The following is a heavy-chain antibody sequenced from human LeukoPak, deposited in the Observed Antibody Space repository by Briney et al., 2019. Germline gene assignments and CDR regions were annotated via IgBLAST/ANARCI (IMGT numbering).Heavy chain of an antibody. CDR3: AKGSSSRYCSSTSCSGENWFDP. CDR2: ISGSGDST. J-gene: IGHJ5*02. Sequence: GGSLRLSCAASGFTFSSYSMSWVRQSPERGLEWVSAISGSGDSTYYTDSVKGRFTISRDNSRNTLFLQMNSLRAEDTAVYYCAKGSSSRYCSSTSCSGENWFDPWGQGTLVTVSS. D-gene: IGHD2-2*01. V-gene: IGHV3-23*01. CDR1: GFTFSSYS.